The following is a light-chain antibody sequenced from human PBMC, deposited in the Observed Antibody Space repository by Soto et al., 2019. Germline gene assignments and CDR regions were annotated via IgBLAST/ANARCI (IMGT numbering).Light chain of an antibody. CDR2: EVS. V-gene: IGLV2-14*01. J-gene: IGLJ3*02. CDR3: SSSRSSATWV. CDR1: SSDVGGYNY. Sequence: QSALTQPASVSGSPGQSITISCTGTSSDVGGYNYVSWYQQHPGKAPKLMIYEVSNRPSGVSDRFSGSKSGNTASLTISGLQAEDEADYYCSSSRSSATWVFVGGTKLTVL.